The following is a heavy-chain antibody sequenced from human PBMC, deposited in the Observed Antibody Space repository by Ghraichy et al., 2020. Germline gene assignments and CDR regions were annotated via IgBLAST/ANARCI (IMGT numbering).Heavy chain of an antibody. CDR2: ISGSGGST. CDR3: AKTNRTSVLRFLEWFPLGYFDY. D-gene: IGHD3-3*01. J-gene: IGHJ4*02. V-gene: IGHV3-23*01. CDR1: GFTFSSYA. Sequence: GSLRLSCAASGFTFSSYAMSWVRQAPGKGLEWVSAISGSGGSTYYADSVKGRFTISRDNSKNTLYLQMNSLRAEDTAVYYCAKTNRTSVLRFLEWFPLGYFDYWGQGTLVTVSS.